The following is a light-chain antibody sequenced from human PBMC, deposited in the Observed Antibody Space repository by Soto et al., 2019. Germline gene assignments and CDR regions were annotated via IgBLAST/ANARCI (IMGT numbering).Light chain of an antibody. Sequence: PGSLSLSPGEGATLSCRASQSVNSSYLAWYQQKPGQAPRLLIYGASSRATGIPDRFSGSGSGTDFTLTISSLEPGDFAVYYCQQYGSSPWTFGQGTKVDIK. CDR1: QSVNSSY. CDR3: QQYGSSPWT. J-gene: IGKJ1*01. V-gene: IGKV3-20*01. CDR2: GAS.